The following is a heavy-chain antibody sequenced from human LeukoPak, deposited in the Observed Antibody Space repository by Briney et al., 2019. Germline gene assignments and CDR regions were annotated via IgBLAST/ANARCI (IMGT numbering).Heavy chain of an antibody. CDR2: VSYTGST. CDR1: GGSISNYH. V-gene: IGHV4-59*01. J-gene: IGHJ5*02. CDR3: ARQAAGATYNWFDP. Sequence: NPSETLSLTCIVSGGSISNYHWSWIRQPPGKGLEWIGYVSYTGSTNCNPSLKSRVTVSVDTSKNQFSLNLSSVTAADTAMYYCARQAAGATYNWFDPWGQGTLVTVSS. D-gene: IGHD6-13*01.